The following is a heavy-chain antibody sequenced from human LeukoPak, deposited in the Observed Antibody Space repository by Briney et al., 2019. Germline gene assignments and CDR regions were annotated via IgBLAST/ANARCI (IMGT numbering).Heavy chain of an antibody. V-gene: IGHV3-23*01. Sequence: PGGSLRLSCAASGFTFSSYAMSWVRQAPGKGLEWVSAISGSGGSTYYADSVKGRFTISRDNSKNTLYLQMNSLRAEDTAVYYCAKDPRGGSSPYYFDYWGQGTLVTVSS. CDR1: GFTFSSYA. J-gene: IGHJ4*02. CDR2: ISGSGGST. CDR3: AKDPRGGSSPYYFDY. D-gene: IGHD3-16*01.